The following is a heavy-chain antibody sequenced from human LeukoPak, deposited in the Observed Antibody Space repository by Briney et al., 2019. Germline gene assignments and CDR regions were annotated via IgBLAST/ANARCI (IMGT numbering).Heavy chain of an antibody. CDR1: GGSFSGYY. CDR3: ARSTTPYYYYMDV. Sequence: SETLSLTCAVYGGSFSGYYWSWIRQPPGKGLEWIGEINHSGSTNYNPSLKSRVTISVDTSKNQFSLKLSSVTAADTAVYYCARSTTPYYYYMDVWGKGTTVTVSS. D-gene: IGHD1-1*01. CDR2: INHSGST. V-gene: IGHV4-34*01. J-gene: IGHJ6*03.